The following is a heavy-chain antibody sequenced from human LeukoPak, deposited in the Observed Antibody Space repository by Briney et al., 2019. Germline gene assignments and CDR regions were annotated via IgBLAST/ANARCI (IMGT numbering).Heavy chain of an antibody. CDR1: GGSISSYY. Sequence: SETLSLTCTVSGGSISSYYWSWIRQPPGKGLEWIGYIYYSGSTNYNPSLKSRVTISVDTSKNQFSLKLSSVTAADTAVYYCARGGYDFWSGYPGYFDYWGRGTLVTVSS. J-gene: IGHJ4*02. V-gene: IGHV4-59*01. CDR2: IYYSGST. CDR3: ARGGYDFWSGYPGYFDY. D-gene: IGHD3-3*01.